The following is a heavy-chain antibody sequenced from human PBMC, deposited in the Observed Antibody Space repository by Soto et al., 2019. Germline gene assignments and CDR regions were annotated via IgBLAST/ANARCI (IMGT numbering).Heavy chain of an antibody. J-gene: IGHJ4*02. Sequence: PSETLSLTCTVSGGSISSGAHYWSWIRQHPGKGLEWIGYISYSGSTYYSPSLESRLSISVDTSKNQISLKLSSVTVADTAVYYCARDRGSGYWKHCFDYWGQGTLVT. CDR3: ARDRGSGYWKHCFDY. D-gene: IGHD3-22*01. V-gene: IGHV4-31*03. CDR2: ISYSGST. CDR1: GGSISSGAHY.